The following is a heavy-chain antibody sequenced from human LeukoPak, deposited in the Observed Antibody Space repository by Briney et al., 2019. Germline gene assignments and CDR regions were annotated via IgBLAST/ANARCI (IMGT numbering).Heavy chain of an antibody. CDR3: ARGPLRYFDWLPPIDY. J-gene: IGHJ4*02. V-gene: IGHV4-34*01. CDR2: INHSGST. CDR1: GGSFSGYY. Sequence: SETLSHTCAVYGGSFSGYYWSWIRQPPGKGLEWIGEINHSGSTNYNPSLKSRVTISVDTSKNQFSLKLSSVTAADTAVYYCARGPLRYFDWLPPIDYWGQGTLVTVSS. D-gene: IGHD3-9*01.